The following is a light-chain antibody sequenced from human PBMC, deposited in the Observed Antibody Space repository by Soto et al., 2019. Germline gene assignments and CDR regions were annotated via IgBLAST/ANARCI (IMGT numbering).Light chain of an antibody. Sequence: EIVLTQSPDTLSSSPGERATLSCRASQTIINNYLAWYQQRPGQAPRLLIYDASTRATGIPDRFSGSASGTDFILTISRLEPEDFTVYYCHQYSDSPPFTFGQGTRLDI. V-gene: IGKV3-20*01. CDR3: HQYSDSPPFT. CDR2: DAS. CDR1: QTIINNY. J-gene: IGKJ5*01.